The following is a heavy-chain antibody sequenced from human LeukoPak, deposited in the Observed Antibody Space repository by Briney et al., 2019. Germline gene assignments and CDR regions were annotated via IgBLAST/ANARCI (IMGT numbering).Heavy chain of an antibody. J-gene: IGHJ5*02. CDR1: GGSFSGYY. CDR2: INHSGST. D-gene: IGHD6-13*01. Sequence: SETLSLTCAVYGGSFSGYYWSWIRQPPGKGLEWIGEINHSGSTNYNPSLKSRVTISVDTSKNQFSLKLSSVTAADTAVYYCARGYSSSPWGQGTLVTVSP. V-gene: IGHV4-34*01. CDR3: ARGYSSSP.